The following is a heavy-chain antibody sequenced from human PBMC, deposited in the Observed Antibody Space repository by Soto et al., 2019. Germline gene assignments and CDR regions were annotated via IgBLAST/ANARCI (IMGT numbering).Heavy chain of an antibody. D-gene: IGHD3-9*01. Sequence: SETLSLTCTVSGGSVSSGSYYWSWIRQPPGKGLEWIGYIYYSGSTNYNPSLKSRVTISVDTSKNQFSLKLSSVTAADTAVYYCARILTGYYHFDSWGRGILVTVSS. CDR1: GGSVSSGSYY. CDR2: IYYSGST. CDR3: ARILTGYYHFDS. V-gene: IGHV4-61*01. J-gene: IGHJ4*02.